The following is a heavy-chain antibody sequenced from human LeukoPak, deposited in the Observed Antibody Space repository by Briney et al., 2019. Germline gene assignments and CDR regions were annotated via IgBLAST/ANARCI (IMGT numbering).Heavy chain of an antibody. CDR3: ASPLYSSSSV. V-gene: IGHV3-21*01. Sequence: TGGSLRLSCAASGSTFSSYSMNWVRQAPGKGLEWVSSISSSSSYIYYADSVKGRFTISRGNAKNSLYLQMNSLRAEDTAVYYCASPLYSSSSVWGQGTLVTVSS. J-gene: IGHJ4*02. CDR2: ISSSSSYI. CDR1: GSTFSSYS. D-gene: IGHD6-6*01.